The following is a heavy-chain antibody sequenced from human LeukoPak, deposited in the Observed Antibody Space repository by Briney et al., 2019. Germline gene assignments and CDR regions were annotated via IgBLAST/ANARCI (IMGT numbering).Heavy chain of an antibody. CDR3: ARDRGWELGYYMDV. J-gene: IGHJ6*03. V-gene: IGHV3-66*01. CDR2: IYSGGST. D-gene: IGHD1-26*01. CDR1: GFTVSSNY. Sequence: GGSLRLSCAASGFTVSSNYMSWVRQAPGKGLGWVSVIYSGGSTYYADSVKGRFTISRDNSKNTLYLQMNSLRAEDTAVYYCARDRGWELGYYMDVWGKGTTVTISS.